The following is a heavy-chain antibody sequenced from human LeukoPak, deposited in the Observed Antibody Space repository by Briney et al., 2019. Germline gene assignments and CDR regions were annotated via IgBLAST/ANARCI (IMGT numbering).Heavy chain of an antibody. Sequence: GGSLRLSCAASGFTFSSYAMSWVRQAPEKGLEWVSTISGSGGGTYYADSVKGRFTISRDDSKNTLYLQMNSLRAEDTAVYYCAKVRSGYLSCIQHWGQGTLVTVSS. V-gene: IGHV3-23*01. J-gene: IGHJ1*01. CDR2: ISGSGGGT. CDR1: GFTFSSYA. CDR3: AKVRSGYLSCIQH. D-gene: IGHD3-22*01.